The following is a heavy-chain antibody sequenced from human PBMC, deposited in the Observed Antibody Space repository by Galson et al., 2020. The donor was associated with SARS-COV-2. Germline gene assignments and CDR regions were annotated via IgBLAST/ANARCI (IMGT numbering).Heavy chain of an antibody. J-gene: IGHJ6*03. D-gene: IGHD1-7*01. Sequence: GGSLISCAASGFTFSSYGMHWVRQAPGKGLEWVAVISYDGSNKYYADSVKGRFTISRDNSKNTLYLQVNSLRAEDTAVYYCAKTGTTFGYNYHMDVWGKGTTVTVSS. V-gene: IGHV3-30*18. CDR2: ISYDGSNK. CDR1: GFTFSSYG. CDR3: AKTGTTFGYNYHMDV.